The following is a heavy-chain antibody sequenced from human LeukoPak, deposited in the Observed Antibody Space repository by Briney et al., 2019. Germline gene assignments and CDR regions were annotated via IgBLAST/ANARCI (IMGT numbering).Heavy chain of an antibody. CDR3: AKSMTGSGLNYYYYYGMDV. Sequence: GGSLRLSCAASGFTFSSYGMHWVRQAPGKGLEWVAVISYDGSNKYYADSVKGRFTISRDNSKNTLYLQMNSLRAEDTAVYYCAKSMTGSGLNYYYYYGMDVWGQGTTVTVSS. J-gene: IGHJ6*02. CDR2: ISYDGSNK. D-gene: IGHD6-19*01. CDR1: GFTFSSYG. V-gene: IGHV3-30*18.